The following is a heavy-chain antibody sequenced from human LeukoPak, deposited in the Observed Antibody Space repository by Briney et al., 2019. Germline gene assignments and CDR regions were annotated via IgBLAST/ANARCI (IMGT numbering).Heavy chain of an antibody. D-gene: IGHD6-13*01. CDR2: IIPIFGTA. CDR3: AASVDGSSWYGDY. V-gene: IGHV1-69*05. CDR1: GGTFSSYA. Sequence: ASVKVSCKAFGGTFSSYAISWVRQAPGQGLEWMGGIIPIFGTANYAQKFQGRVTITTDESTSTAYMELSSLRSEDTAVYYCAASVDGSSWYGDYWGQGTLVTVSS. J-gene: IGHJ4*02.